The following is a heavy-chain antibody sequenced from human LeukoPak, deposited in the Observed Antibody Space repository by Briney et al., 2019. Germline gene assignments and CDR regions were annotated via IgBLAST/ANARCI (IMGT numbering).Heavy chain of an antibody. CDR1: GGSISSYY. J-gene: IGHJ4*02. V-gene: IGHV4-59*08. CDR3: ARQGYNYGLDLDY. CDR2: NYDSGSI. Sequence: SETLSLTCTVSGGSISSYYWSWIRQPPGKGLEWIGYNYDSGSINYNPSLKGRVTVSLDTSKNQFSLKLSSVTAADTAVYYCARQGYNYGLDLDYWGQGTLVTVSS. D-gene: IGHD5-18*01.